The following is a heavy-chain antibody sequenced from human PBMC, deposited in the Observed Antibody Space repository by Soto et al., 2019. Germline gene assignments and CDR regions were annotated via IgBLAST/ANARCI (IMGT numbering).Heavy chain of an antibody. CDR1: GFTFSTYS. Sequence: EVQLVESGGGLVKRGGSLRLSCTASGFTFSTYSMNWVRQAPGKGLEWISYITSSSTTIFYADSVKGRFTISRDNAKNSLYLQMSSLRDEDPAVYYCARDNGMAGSFDPWGQGTLVTVSS. J-gene: IGHJ5*02. V-gene: IGHV3-48*02. D-gene: IGHD2-8*01. CDR3: ARDNGMAGSFDP. CDR2: ITSSSTTI.